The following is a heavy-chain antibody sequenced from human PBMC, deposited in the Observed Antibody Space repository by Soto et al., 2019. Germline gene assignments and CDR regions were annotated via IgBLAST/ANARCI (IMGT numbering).Heavy chain of an antibody. J-gene: IGHJ4*02. V-gene: IGHV1-18*01. CDR1: GYTFINYG. CDR2: ISGYDGNT. Sequence: QVQLVQSGAEVKKPGASVKVSCKPSGYTFINYGITWVRQAPGQGLEWMGWISGYDGNTNYAPKLQGRVTMTRDTSTSTVYMERRSLRSDDTAVYYCARDRGRSCSGGTCPFDYWGQGTLVTVSS. D-gene: IGHD2-15*01. CDR3: ARDRGRSCSGGTCPFDY.